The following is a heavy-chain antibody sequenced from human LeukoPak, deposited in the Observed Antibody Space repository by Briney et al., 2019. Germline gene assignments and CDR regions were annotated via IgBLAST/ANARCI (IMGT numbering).Heavy chain of an antibody. CDR2: ISSSSSTI. CDR3: ATGLLEKDRGYYYYYYMDV. Sequence: GGSLRLSCAASGFTFSSYAMNWVRQAPGKGLEWVSYISSSSSTIYYADSVKGRFTISRDNAKNSLYLQMNSLRAEDTAVYYCATGLLEKDRGYYYYYYMDVWGKGTTVTVSS. J-gene: IGHJ6*03. V-gene: IGHV3-48*01. D-gene: IGHD1-14*01. CDR1: GFTFSSYA.